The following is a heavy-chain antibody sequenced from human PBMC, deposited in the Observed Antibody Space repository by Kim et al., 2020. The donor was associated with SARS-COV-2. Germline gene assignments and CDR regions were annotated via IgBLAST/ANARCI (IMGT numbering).Heavy chain of an antibody. CDR3: TTSARYTIFGVVIPPFDY. Sequence: GGSLRLSCAASGFTFSNAWMSWVRQAPGKGLEWVGRIKSKTDGGTTDYAAPVKGRFTISRDDSKNTLYLQMNSLKTEDTAVYYCTTSARYTIFGVVIPPFDYWGQGTLVTVSS. CDR1: GFTFSNAW. J-gene: IGHJ4*02. CDR2: IKSKTDGGTT. D-gene: IGHD3-3*01. V-gene: IGHV3-15*01.